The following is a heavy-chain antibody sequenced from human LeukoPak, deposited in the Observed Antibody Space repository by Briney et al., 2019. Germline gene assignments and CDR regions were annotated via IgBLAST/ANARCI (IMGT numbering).Heavy chain of an antibody. CDR1: GYTXTEVS. CDR3: ATEVVGYGDVLYFDS. CDR2: FDPADGEP. V-gene: IGHV1-24*01. Sequence: ASVKVSCKISGYTXTEVSMHGVRQAPGKGLEWMGGFDPADGEPIYAQKFQGRVTMSEDTSTDTAYMDLSSLRSEDTAVYYCATEVVGYGDVLYFDSWGQGTLVTVSS. D-gene: IGHD4-17*01. J-gene: IGHJ4*02.